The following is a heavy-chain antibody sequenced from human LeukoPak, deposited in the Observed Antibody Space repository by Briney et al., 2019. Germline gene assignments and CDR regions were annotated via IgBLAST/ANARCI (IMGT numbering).Heavy chain of an antibody. CDR1: GGSISSHY. CDR3: ASYRSDHDAFDI. Sequence: SETLSLTCTVSGGSISSHYWSWIRQPPGKGLEWIGYIYYSGRTNYNPSLKSRVTISVDTSKNQFSLKLSSVTAADTAVYYCASYRSDHDAFDIWGQGTMVTVSS. J-gene: IGHJ3*02. CDR2: IYYSGRT. V-gene: IGHV4-59*11.